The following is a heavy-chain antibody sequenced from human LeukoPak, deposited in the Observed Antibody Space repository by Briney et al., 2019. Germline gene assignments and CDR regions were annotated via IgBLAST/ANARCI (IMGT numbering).Heavy chain of an antibody. CDR3: ARDGVVGATLTPYMDV. CDR2: ISSSNSYI. Sequence: GGSLRLSCAASGFTFSSYGMHWVRQAPGKGLEWVSSISSSNSYIYYADSVKGRFTISRDNAKNSLYLQMNSLRAEDTAVYYCARDGVVGATLTPYMDVWGKGTTVTVSS. V-gene: IGHV3-21*01. J-gene: IGHJ6*03. D-gene: IGHD1-26*01. CDR1: GFTFSSYG.